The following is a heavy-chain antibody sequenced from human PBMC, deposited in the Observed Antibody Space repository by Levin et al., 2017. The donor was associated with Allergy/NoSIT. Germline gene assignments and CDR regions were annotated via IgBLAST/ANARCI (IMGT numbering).Heavy chain of an antibody. CDR1: GGSVSSASYY. V-gene: IGHV4-61*01. Sequence: SETLSLTCTVSGGSVSSASYYWSWIRQPPGKGLEWIGYIYYSGSTNYNPSLKSRVTLSVDTSKNQFSLKLSSVTAADTAVYYCARTSCCSGGSCYFLSFDYWGQGILVTVSS. D-gene: IGHD2-15*01. CDR2: IYYSGST. CDR3: ARTSCCSGGSCYFLSFDY. J-gene: IGHJ4*02.